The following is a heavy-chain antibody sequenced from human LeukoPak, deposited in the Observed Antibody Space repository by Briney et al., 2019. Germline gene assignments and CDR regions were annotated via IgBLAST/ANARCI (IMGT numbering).Heavy chain of an antibody. CDR2: ISGSGGST. V-gene: IGHV3-23*01. CDR1: GFTFSSYA. D-gene: IGHD3-10*01. Sequence: GGSLRLSCAASGFTFSSYAMSWVRQAPGKGLEWVSAISGSGGSTYYADSVKGRFTISRDNAKNSLYLQMNSLRAEDTAVYYCARDAMVRGVIFDYWGQGTLVTVSS. J-gene: IGHJ4*02. CDR3: ARDAMVRGVIFDY.